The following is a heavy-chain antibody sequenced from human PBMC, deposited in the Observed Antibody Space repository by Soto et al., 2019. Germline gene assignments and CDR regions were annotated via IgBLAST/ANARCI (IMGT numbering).Heavy chain of an antibody. D-gene: IGHD7-27*01. CDR2: IYNSGST. Sequence: SETLSLTCAVSGGSISSYYWSWIRQPPGKGLEWIGYIYNSGSTNYNPSLKSRVTISIDTSKDQFSLKLSSVTAADTAVYYCARLRDNWGRYFDYWGQGTLVTVSS. CDR3: ARLRDNWGRYFDY. CDR1: GGSISSYY. J-gene: IGHJ4*02. V-gene: IGHV4-59*08.